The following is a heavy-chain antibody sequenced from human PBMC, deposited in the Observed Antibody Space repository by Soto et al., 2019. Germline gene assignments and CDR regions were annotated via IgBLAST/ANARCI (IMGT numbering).Heavy chain of an antibody. CDR3: AKSRYSDSSGDFYDY. CDR2: IGGSGRTT. J-gene: IGHJ4*02. D-gene: IGHD3-22*01. CDR1: AFTFNNYA. Sequence: GGSLRLSCAAPAFTFNNYAMSWVRQAPGKGLEWVSGIGGSGRTTYYADSVKGRFTISRDNSNNTLFLQMNSLRAEDTAVYYCAKSRYSDSSGDFYDYWGQGTLVTVSS. V-gene: IGHV3-23*01.